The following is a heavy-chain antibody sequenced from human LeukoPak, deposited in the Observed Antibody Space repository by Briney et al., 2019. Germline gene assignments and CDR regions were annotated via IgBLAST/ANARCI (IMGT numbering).Heavy chain of an antibody. D-gene: IGHD3-22*01. CDR1: GGSISSYY. J-gene: IGHJ4*02. V-gene: IGHV4-4*07. CDR3: ARDAYYYDSSGFDY. Sequence: SETLSLTCTVSGGSISSYYWSWIRQPAGKGLEWIGRIYTSGSTNYNPSLKSRVTMSVDTSKNQFSLKLSSVTAADTAVYYCARDAYYYDSSGFDYWGQGTLVTVSS. CDR2: IYTSGST.